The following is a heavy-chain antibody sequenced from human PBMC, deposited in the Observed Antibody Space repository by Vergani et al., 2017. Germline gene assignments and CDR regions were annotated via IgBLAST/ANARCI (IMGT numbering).Heavy chain of an antibody. D-gene: IGHD1-26*01. J-gene: IGHJ6*02. CDR3: ARDIGSYYYYGMDV. CDR2: ISGSGGST. Sequence: EVQLLESGGGLVQPGGSLRLSCAASGFTFSSYAMSWVRQAPGKGLKWVSAISGSGGSTYYADSVKGRFTISRDNSKNTLYLQMNSLRAEDTAVYYCARDIGSYYYYGMDVWGQGTTVTVSS. V-gene: IGHV3-23*01. CDR1: GFTFSSYA.